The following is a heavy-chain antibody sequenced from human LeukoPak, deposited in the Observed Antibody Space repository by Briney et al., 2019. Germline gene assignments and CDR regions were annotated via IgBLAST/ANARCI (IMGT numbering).Heavy chain of an antibody. CDR3: AGERVHNTFFDY. D-gene: IGHD6-13*01. J-gene: IGHJ4*02. CDR1: GYTFTSYG. CDR2: INTGNGDA. Sequence: RASVKVSCKASGYTFTSYGISWVRQAPGQRLEWMGWINTGNGDAKYSQNFQGRVTITRDTPATTAFMELSSLRSEDTAVYYCAGERVHNTFFDYWGQGTLVTVSS. V-gene: IGHV1-3*04.